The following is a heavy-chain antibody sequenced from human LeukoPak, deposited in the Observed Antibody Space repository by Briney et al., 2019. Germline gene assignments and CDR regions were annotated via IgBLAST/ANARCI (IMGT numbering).Heavy chain of an antibody. CDR1: GGSISSYY. CDR2: IYYSGST. J-gene: IGHJ4*02. D-gene: IGHD4-23*01. V-gene: IGHV4-59*12. Sequence: PSETLSLTCTVSGGSISSYYWSWIRQPAGKGLEWIGYIYYSGSTYYNPSLKSRVTISVDTSKNQFSLKLSSVTAADTAVYYCARGATVVSLDYWGQGTLVTVSS. CDR3: ARGATVVSLDY.